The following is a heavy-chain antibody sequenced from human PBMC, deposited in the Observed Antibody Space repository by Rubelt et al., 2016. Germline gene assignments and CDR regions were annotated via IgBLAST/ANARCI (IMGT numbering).Heavy chain of an antibody. D-gene: IGHD6-25*01. Sequence: QVQLQQWGAGLLKPSETLSLTCAVYGGSFSGYLWNWIRQPPGKGLEWIGKIHHNGRTIFNPSVTSRGTIAGDLYRTEFYLRLNAVTAADAAVDYCARRTSEDASAAPDLWGQGTLVTVSS. CDR3: ARRTSEDASAAPDL. CDR1: GGSFSGYL. CDR2: IHHNGRT. J-gene: IGHJ5*02. V-gene: IGHV4-34*02.